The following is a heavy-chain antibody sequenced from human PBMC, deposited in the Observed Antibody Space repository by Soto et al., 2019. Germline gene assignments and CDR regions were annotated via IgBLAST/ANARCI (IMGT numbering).Heavy chain of an antibody. Sequence: QVQVKESGPGLVKPSETLSLTCTVSGGSITDYSWSWIRQSAGKGLEWLGRISINGNSHYHPSLRSRVTMSIEPSKNPFSLNLRSVTAADTAVYYCARESGDNWTYEVDWGQGTLVTVSS. CDR2: ISINGNS. CDR1: GGSITDYS. V-gene: IGHV4-4*07. D-gene: IGHD1-7*01. CDR3: ARESGDNWTYEVD. J-gene: IGHJ4*02.